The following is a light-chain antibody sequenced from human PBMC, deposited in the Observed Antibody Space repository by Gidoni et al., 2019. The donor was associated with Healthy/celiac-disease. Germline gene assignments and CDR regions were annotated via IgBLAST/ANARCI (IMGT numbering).Light chain of an antibody. J-gene: IGKJ1*01. CDR1: QSISSW. CDR2: KAS. CDR3: QQYNSLGT. Sequence: DIQMTQSPSTLSESVGARATITCRASQSISSWLAWYQQKPGNAPKLLIYKASSSDSGVPSRFSGSGSGIAFTLTISSLQADDFASYYCQQYNSLGTFXQXTKVEIK. V-gene: IGKV1-5*03.